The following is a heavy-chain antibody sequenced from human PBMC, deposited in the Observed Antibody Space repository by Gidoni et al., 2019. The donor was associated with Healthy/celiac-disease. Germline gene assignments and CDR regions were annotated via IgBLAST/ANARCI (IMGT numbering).Heavy chain of an antibody. J-gene: IGHJ5*02. CDR2: IIHSGST. D-gene: IGHD2-15*01. V-gene: IGHV4-34*01. CDR1: GGSFRGYY. CDR3: ARGLVSYCSGGSCYSWWFDP. Sequence: QVQLQQWGAGLLKPSETLSLTCSVYGGSFRGYYWSLIRQPPGKGLEWIGEIIHSGSTNYTPSIKSRVTISVETSKYQFSLRLSSVTAADTAVYYCARGLVSYCSGGSCYSWWFDPWGQGTLVTVSS.